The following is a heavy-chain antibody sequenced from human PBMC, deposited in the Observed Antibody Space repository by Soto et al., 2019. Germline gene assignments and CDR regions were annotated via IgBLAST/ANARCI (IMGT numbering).Heavy chain of an antibody. V-gene: IGHV3-33*01. CDR2: IWYDGSNK. CDR3: ARELLEWTQARYYYYYMDV. D-gene: IGHD3-3*01. Sequence: GGSLRLSCAASGFTFSSYGMHWVRQAPGKGLEWVAVIWYDGSNKYYADSVKGRFTISRDNSKNTLYLQMNSLRAEDTAVYYCARELLEWTQARYYYYYMDVWGKGTTVTVSS. CDR1: GFTFSSYG. J-gene: IGHJ6*03.